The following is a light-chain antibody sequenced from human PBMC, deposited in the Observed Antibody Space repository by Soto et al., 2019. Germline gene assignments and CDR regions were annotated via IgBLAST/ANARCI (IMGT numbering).Light chain of an antibody. CDR2: GTS. CDR1: QIVSSNY. CDR3: QQSGTT. Sequence: IVLTQSPGTLSLSPGERATLSCRASQIVSSNYLAWYQQRPGQAPRLLIYGTSNRATGIPDRFSGSGSGTDFALTIGRLEPEDFAVYYCQQSGTTFGQGTRLEIK. J-gene: IGKJ5*01. V-gene: IGKV3-20*01.